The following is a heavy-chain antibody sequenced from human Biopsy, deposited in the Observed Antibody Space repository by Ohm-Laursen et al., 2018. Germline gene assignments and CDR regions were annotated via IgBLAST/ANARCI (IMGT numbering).Heavy chain of an antibody. CDR3: ARNTGWYGDLYYFDY. CDR2: INPNGSTT. Sequence: ATVKISCKASGYSFTSYYMHWVRQAPGQGLEWMGMINPNGSTTSYPQIFQGRVTMTRDTSKSTVYMELSSLRSADTAVYFCARNTGWYGDLYYFDYWGQGTLVTVSS. J-gene: IGHJ4*02. V-gene: IGHV1-46*01. CDR1: GYSFTSYY. D-gene: IGHD6-19*01.